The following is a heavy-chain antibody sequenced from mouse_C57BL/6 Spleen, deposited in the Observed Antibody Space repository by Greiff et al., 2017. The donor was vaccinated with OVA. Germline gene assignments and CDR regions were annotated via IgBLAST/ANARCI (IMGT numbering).Heavy chain of an antibody. CDR1: GYSITSGYY. CDR2: ISYDGSN. V-gene: IGHV3-6*01. Sequence: EVKLEESGPGLVKPSQSLSLTCSVTGYSITSGYYWNWIRQFPGNKLEWMGYISYDGSNNYNPSLKNRISITRDTSKNQFFLKLNSVTTEDTATYYCARRFYDGSFDYWGQGTTLTVSS. J-gene: IGHJ2*01. CDR3: ARRFYDGSFDY. D-gene: IGHD2-3*01.